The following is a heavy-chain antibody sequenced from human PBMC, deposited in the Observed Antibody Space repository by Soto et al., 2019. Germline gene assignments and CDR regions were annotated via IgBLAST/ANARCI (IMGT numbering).Heavy chain of an antibody. Sequence: GASVKVSCKASGYTFTGYYMHWVRQAPGQGLEWMGWINPNSGGTNYAQKFQGWVTMTRDTSISTAYMELSRLRSDDTAVYYCAREHLRIVGAIGYWGQGTLVTVSS. J-gene: IGHJ4*02. CDR3: AREHLRIVGAIGY. D-gene: IGHD1-26*01. CDR1: GYTFTGYY. CDR2: INPNSGGT. V-gene: IGHV1-2*04.